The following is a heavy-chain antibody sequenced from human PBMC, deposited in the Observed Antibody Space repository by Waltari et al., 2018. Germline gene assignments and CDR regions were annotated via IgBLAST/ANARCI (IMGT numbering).Heavy chain of an antibody. CDR2: INPNSGGT. V-gene: IGHV1-2*06. D-gene: IGHD2-15*01. CDR1: GYTFTGYY. CDR3: ARPRDCSGGSCYSPYYYYGMDV. J-gene: IGHJ6*02. Sequence: QVQLVQSGAEVKKPGASVKVSCKASGYTFTGYYMHWVRQAPGQGLEWMGRINPNSGGTNYAQKFQGRVTMTRDTSISTAYMELSRLRSDDTAVYYCARPRDCSGGSCYSPYYYYGMDVWGQGTTVTVSS.